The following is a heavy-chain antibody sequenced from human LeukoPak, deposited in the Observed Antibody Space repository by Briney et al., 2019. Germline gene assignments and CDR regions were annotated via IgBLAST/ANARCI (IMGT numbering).Heavy chain of an antibody. Sequence: ASVKVSCKPSGYTFSRYGFSWVRQAPGQGLEWIRWIGVFNGNRNYAKSVQGRITLTADTSTNTTYLELRSLTSDDTAVYFCGRDWDWHVQFWGQGTLITVSS. CDR2: IGVFNGNR. CDR3: GRDWDWHVQF. V-gene: IGHV1-18*01. D-gene: IGHD1-26*01. CDR1: GYTFSRYG. J-gene: IGHJ4*01.